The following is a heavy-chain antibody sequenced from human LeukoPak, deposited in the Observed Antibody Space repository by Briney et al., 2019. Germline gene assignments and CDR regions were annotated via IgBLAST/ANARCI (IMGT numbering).Heavy chain of an antibody. CDR3: ARRQYYYDSSGYYYYYYYYMDV. CDR2: ISYDGSNK. V-gene: IGHV3-30*03. Sequence: GGSLRLSCAASGFTFSSYGMHWVRQAPGKGLEWVAVISYDGSNKYYADSVKGRFTISRDNSKNTLYLQMNSLRAEDTAVYYCARRQYYYDSSGYYYYYYYYMDVWGKGTTVTVSS. D-gene: IGHD3-22*01. CDR1: GFTFSSYG. J-gene: IGHJ6*03.